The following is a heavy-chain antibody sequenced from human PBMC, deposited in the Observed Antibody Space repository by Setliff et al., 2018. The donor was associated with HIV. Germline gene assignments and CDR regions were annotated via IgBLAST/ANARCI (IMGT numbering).Heavy chain of an antibody. Sequence: SETLSLTCKVSGDSVNSYNYYWSWIRQHPGKGLEWIGYIYCSGSSYYNPSVRSRVIMSLDTSENHFSLKLTSVTAADTAVYYCARYSYGYVRDLRFDPWGQGTLVTVSS. CDR2: IYCSGSS. V-gene: IGHV4-31*03. D-gene: IGHD5-18*01. CDR1: GDSVNSYNYY. CDR3: ARYSYGYVRDLRFDP. J-gene: IGHJ5*02.